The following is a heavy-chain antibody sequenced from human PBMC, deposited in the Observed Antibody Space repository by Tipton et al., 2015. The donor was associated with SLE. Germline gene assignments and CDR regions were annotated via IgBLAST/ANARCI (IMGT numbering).Heavy chain of an antibody. D-gene: IGHD3-9*01. CDR2: IYPGDSDT. V-gene: IGHV5-51*01. CDR3: ARQSFDSGAFDI. Sequence: YWIGWVRQMPGKGLEWMGIIYPGDSDTRYSPSFQGQVTISADKSISTAYLQWSSLKASDTAMYYCARQSFDSGAFDIWGQGTMVTVSS. J-gene: IGHJ3*02. CDR1: YW.